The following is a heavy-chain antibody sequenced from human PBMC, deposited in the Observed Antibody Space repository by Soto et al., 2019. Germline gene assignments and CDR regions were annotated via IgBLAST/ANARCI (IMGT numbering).Heavy chain of an antibody. J-gene: IGHJ4*02. V-gene: IGHV3-23*01. CDR3: PTLLSTYSDSSGYLGSY. CDR1: GFTFSSYA. Sequence: PGGSLRLSCAASGFTFSSYAMSWVRQAPGKGLEWVSAISGSGGSTYYADSVKGRFTISRDNSKNTLYLQMNSLRAEDTAVYYCPTLLSTYSDSSGYLGSYCGQGPLVTVSS. D-gene: IGHD3-22*01. CDR2: ISGSGGST.